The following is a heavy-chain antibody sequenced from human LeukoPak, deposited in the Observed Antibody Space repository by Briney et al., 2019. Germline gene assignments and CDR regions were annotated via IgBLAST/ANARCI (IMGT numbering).Heavy chain of an antibody. CDR2: IYYGGST. Sequence: SETLSLNCTVSGGSISRNSDYWGWIRQPPGKGLEWIGSIYYGGSTYYNPSLKSRVTISVDTSKNQFSLKLSSVTAADTAVYYCARMGVTHWYFDRWGRGTLVTVSS. D-gene: IGHD3-10*01. CDR1: GGSISRNSDY. J-gene: IGHJ2*01. V-gene: IGHV4-39*07. CDR3: ARMGVTHWYFDR.